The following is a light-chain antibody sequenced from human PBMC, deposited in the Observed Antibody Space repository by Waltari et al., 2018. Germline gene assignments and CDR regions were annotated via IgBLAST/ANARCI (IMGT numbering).Light chain of an antibody. J-gene: IGLJ1*01. Sequence: QSVLTQPPSASGTPGQRVTISCSGSSSNIGSNALNWYQHLPGTAPTLLIYSHVQRPSGVPYRFSGSKSGTSASLAISGLQAEDEADYYCGAWDDRLNVYVFGTGTRVTVL. V-gene: IGLV1-44*01. CDR2: SHV. CDR1: SSNIGSNA. CDR3: GAWDDRLNVYV.